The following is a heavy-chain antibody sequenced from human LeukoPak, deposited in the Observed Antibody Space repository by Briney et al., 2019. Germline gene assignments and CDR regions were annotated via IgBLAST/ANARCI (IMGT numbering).Heavy chain of an antibody. CDR3: TTVKGDSSWDRYNWFDP. V-gene: IGHV3-15*01. CDR2: IKSKTDGGTT. CDR1: GFTVSSNY. D-gene: IGHD6-13*01. J-gene: IGHJ5*02. Sequence: PGGSLRLSCAASGFTVSSNYMSWVRQAPGKGLDWIGRIKSKTDGGTTDYAAPVKGRFTISRDDSKNTLYLQMNSLKTEDTALYYCTTVKGDSSWDRYNWFDPWGQGTLVTVSS.